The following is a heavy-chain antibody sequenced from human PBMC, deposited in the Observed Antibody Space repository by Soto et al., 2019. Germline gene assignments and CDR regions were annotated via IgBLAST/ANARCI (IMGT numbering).Heavy chain of an antibody. Sequence: GGSLRLSCAASGFTFSSYGMHWVRQAPGKGLEWVAVISYDGSNKYYADSVKGRFTISRDNSKNTLYLQMNSLRAEDTAVYYCAKALQDLAARPPIDYFDYWGQGTLVTVSS. J-gene: IGHJ4*02. CDR1: GFTFSSYG. CDR3: AKALQDLAARPPIDYFDY. D-gene: IGHD6-6*01. CDR2: ISYDGSNK. V-gene: IGHV3-30*18.